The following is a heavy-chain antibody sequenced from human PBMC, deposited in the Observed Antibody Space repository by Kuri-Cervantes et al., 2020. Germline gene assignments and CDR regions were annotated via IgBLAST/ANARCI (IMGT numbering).Heavy chain of an antibody. Sequence: SETPSLTCTVSGGSVSSGSYYWSWIRQPPGKGLEWIGYIYYSGSTNYNPSLKSRVTISVDTSKNQFSLKLSSVTAADTAVYYCARGGTYRFDPWGQGTLVTVSS. CDR3: ARGGTYRFDP. D-gene: IGHD1-14*01. CDR1: GGSVSSGSYY. CDR2: IYYSGST. V-gene: IGHV4-61*01. J-gene: IGHJ5*02.